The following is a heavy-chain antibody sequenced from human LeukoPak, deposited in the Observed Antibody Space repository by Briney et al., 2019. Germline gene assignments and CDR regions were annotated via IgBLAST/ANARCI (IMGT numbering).Heavy chain of an antibody. V-gene: IGHV4-59*08. CDR2: VSYSGTT. CDR1: GGSISNSY. D-gene: IGHD3-9*01. J-gene: IGHJ3*02. Sequence: PSETLSLTCTVSGGSISNSYWSWIRQPPGRGLEWIGDVSYSGTTHDNPSLKSQVIMSVDTSKNHFSLQLSSVTAADTAVYFCARLGYYDILTGYQHDAFDIWGLGTAVTVSS. CDR3: ARLGYYDILTGYQHDAFDI.